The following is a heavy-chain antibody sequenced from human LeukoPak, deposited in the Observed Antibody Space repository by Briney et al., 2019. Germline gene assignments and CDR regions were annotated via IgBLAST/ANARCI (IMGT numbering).Heavy chain of an antibody. J-gene: IGHJ4*02. CDR2: IYYSGST. CDR3: ARDTRVYFDY. Sequence: SETLSLTCTVSGGSISSGGYYWSWIRQHPGKGLEWIGYIYYSGSTYYNPSLKSRVTISVDTSKNQFSLKLSPVTAADTAVYYCARDTRVYFDYWGQGTLVTVSS. D-gene: IGHD3-10*01. V-gene: IGHV4-31*03. CDR1: GGSISSGGYY.